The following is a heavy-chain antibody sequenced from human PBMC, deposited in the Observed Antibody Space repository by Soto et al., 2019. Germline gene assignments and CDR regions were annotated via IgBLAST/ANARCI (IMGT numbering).Heavy chain of an antibody. J-gene: IGHJ3*01. D-gene: IGHD3-10*01. Sequence: QVQLQESGPGLVKPSETLSLTCTVSGGSISSYYWSWIRQPPGKGLEWIGYIYYSGSTNYNPSLKTRVTRSVDPSKNQFSLKLSSVTAADTAVSHCARRYGSAFDFWGQGTMVTVSS. CDR3: ARRYGSAFDF. V-gene: IGHV4-59*01. CDR1: GGSISSYY. CDR2: IYYSGST.